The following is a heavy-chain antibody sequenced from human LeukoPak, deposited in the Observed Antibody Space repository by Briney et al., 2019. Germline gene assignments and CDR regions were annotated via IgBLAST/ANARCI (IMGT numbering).Heavy chain of an antibody. CDR3: ARESPEGSYPDY. D-gene: IGHD1-26*01. V-gene: IGHV1-69*05. J-gene: IGHJ4*02. Sequence: ASVNVSCKASGGTFSSYAISWVRQAPGQGLEWMGGIIPIFGTANYAQKFQGRVTITTDESTSTAYMELSSLRSEDTAVYYCARESPEGSYPDYWGQGTLVTVSS. CDR1: GGTFSSYA. CDR2: IIPIFGTA.